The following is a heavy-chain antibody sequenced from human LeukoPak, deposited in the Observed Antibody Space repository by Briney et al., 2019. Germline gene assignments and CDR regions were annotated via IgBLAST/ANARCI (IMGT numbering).Heavy chain of an antibody. J-gene: IGHJ4*02. Sequence: SVKVSCKASGGTFSSYAISWVRQAPGQGLEWMGGTIPIFGTANYAQKFQGRVTITTDESTSTAYMELSSLRSEDTAVYYCARGDVDTAMVFDYWGQGTLVTVSS. CDR2: TIPIFGTA. D-gene: IGHD5-18*01. V-gene: IGHV1-69*05. CDR1: GGTFSSYA. CDR3: ARGDVDTAMVFDY.